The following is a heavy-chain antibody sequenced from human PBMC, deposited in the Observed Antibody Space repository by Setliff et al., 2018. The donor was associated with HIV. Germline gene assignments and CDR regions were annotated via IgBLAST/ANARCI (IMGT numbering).Heavy chain of an antibody. J-gene: IGHJ4*02. CDR1: GGTFSSYV. CDR2: IIPFFATA. V-gene: IGHV1-69*05. CDR3: ARDSPLSHFDY. Sequence: ASVKVSCKASGGTFSSYVISWVRQVPGQGLEWMGGIIPFFATANYAQNFQGRVTITTYESTSTAYMELNIPRSEDTAVYYCARDSPLSHFDYWGQGILVTVSS.